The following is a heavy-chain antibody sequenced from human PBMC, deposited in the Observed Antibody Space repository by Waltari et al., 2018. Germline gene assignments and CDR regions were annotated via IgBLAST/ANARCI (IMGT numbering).Heavy chain of an antibody. J-gene: IGHJ4*02. CDR1: GGSISSSNYY. D-gene: IGHD2-8*01. V-gene: IGHV4-39*07. CDR2: IDYSGDT. CDR3: ASGGGYTNGWDY. Sequence: QPLLQASGPGLVKPSETLSLTCSVSGGSISSSNYYWSWIRPPPGKGPEGIGNIDYSGDTYYNPSLKSRVTISLDTSKNQFSLKLRSVIAADTAVYFCASGGGYTNGWDYWGQGTLVTVSS.